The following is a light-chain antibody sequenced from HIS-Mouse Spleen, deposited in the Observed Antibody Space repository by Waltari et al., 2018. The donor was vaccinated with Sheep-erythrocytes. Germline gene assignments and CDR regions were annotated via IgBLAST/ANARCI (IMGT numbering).Light chain of an antibody. CDR1: ALPKQY. CDR3: SSYAGSNNYV. CDR2: KDS. Sequence: SYELTQPPSVSVSPGQTARITCSGDALPKQYAYWYQQKPGQAPVLVIYKDSKRPSGVPDRFSGSKSGNTASLTVSGLQAEDEADYYCSSYAGSNNYVFGTGTKVTVL. J-gene: IGLJ1*01. V-gene: IGLV3-25*02.